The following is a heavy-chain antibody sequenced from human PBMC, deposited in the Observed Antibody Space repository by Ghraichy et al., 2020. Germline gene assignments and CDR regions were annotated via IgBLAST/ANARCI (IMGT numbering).Heavy chain of an antibody. CDR3: AKSDSRSYPDDAFDI. CDR1: GFTFSNFG. Sequence: GGSLRLSCAASGFTFSNFGMTWVRQAPGEGLEWVSGISGSGDSTYYADSVRGRFTISRDNSKNTLYLQMNSLRAEDTAIYYCAKSDSRSYPDDAFDIWGQGTMVTVFS. CDR2: ISGSGDST. J-gene: IGHJ3*02. D-gene: IGHD3-22*01. V-gene: IGHV3-23*01.